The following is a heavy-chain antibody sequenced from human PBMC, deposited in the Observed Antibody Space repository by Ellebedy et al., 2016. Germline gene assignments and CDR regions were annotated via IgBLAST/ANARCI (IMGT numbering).Heavy chain of an antibody. CDR3: ARDLRGHHYYSYGMDV. V-gene: IGHV3-53*01. CDR2: IHHTGTT. J-gene: IGHJ6*02. CDR1: GFNVDYYY. D-gene: IGHD3-10*01. Sequence: GGSLRLSXAASGFNVDYYYMNWVRQAPGKGLEWVSVIHHTGTTYYGASVQGRFTISRGSSKNTLHLQMNNLRAEDTAVYYCARDLRGHHYYSYGMDVWGQGTSVTVSS.